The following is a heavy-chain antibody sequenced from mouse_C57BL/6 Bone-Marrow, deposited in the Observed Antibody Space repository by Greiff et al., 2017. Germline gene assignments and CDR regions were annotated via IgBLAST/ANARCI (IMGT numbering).Heavy chain of an antibody. D-gene: IGHD1-1*01. Sequence: QVQLQQPGAELVRPGTSVKLSCKASGYTFTSYWMHWVKQRPGQGLEWIGVIDPSDSYTNYNQKFKGKATLTVDTSSSTAYMQLSSLTSEDSAVYDCARPDYGSLAYWGQGTTLTVSA. CDR1: GYTFTSYW. J-gene: IGHJ2*01. CDR3: ARPDYGSLAY. CDR2: IDPSDSYT. V-gene: IGHV1-59*01.